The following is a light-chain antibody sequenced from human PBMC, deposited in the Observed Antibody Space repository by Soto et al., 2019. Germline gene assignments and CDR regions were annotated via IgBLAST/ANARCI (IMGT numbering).Light chain of an antibody. CDR1: QSVSTN. V-gene: IGKV3-15*01. Sequence: EIVMTQSAAILSVSPGERATLSCRASQSVSTNLAWYQHKPGQAPRLLIYDASTRATGIPARFSGSGSGTEFTLTISSLQSEDFAVYYCQQNNDWPPITFGQGTRLEIK. CDR2: DAS. CDR3: QQNNDWPPIT. J-gene: IGKJ5*01.